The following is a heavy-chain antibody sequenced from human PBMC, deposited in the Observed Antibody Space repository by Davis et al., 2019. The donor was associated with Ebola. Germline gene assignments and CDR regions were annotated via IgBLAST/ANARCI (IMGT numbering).Heavy chain of an antibody. Sequence: SGPTLVKPTETLTLTCTVSGFSLSNARMGVSWIRQPPGKALEWLSHIFSNDEKSYSTSLKSRLTISKDTSKSQVVLTMTNMDPVDTATYYCARSPYYDFWSGYLYYYYYMDVWGKGTTVTVSS. D-gene: IGHD3-3*01. CDR2: IFSNDEK. CDR3: ARSPYYDFWSGYLYYYYYMDV. V-gene: IGHV2-26*01. CDR1: GFSLSNARMG. J-gene: IGHJ6*03.